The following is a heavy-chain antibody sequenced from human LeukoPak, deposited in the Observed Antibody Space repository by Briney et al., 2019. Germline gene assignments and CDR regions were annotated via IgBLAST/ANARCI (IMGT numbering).Heavy chain of an antibody. V-gene: IGHV2-5*02. Sequence: XVXXLEWLALIYWDDDKRYIPSRKSRENITKDNSKNQVVLTMTNMDPVDTATYFCAHRRGQFGYWGQGTLVTVSS. CDR3: AHRRGQFGY. CDR2: IYWDDDK. D-gene: IGHD3-16*01. J-gene: IGHJ4*02.